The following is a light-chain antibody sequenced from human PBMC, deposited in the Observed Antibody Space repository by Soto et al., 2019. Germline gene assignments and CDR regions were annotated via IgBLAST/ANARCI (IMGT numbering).Light chain of an antibody. CDR2: DVS. CDR1: SSDVGGYDY. CDR3: NSYTTTSTWV. Sequence: QSALTQPASVSGSPGQSISISCTGTSSDVGGYDYVSWYQQYPGKAPKLVIYDVSDRPSGVSNRFSGSKSGNTASLTISGLQAEDEAEYYCNSYTTTSTWVFGGGTQLTVL. V-gene: IGLV2-14*03. J-gene: IGLJ3*02.